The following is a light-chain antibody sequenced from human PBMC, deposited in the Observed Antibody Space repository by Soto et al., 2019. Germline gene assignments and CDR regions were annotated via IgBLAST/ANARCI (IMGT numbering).Light chain of an antibody. CDR3: QQGNNWPLT. CDR2: GAS. CDR1: KSISSE. V-gene: IGKV3-15*01. Sequence: DIVMTQSPSTLSASPGERATISCRASKSISSELAWYQQKPGQPPRLLIYGASTRATGVPARFTGSGSGSEFTLTISGLQSEDFAVYYCQQGNNWPLTFGQGTRLEF. J-gene: IGKJ2*01.